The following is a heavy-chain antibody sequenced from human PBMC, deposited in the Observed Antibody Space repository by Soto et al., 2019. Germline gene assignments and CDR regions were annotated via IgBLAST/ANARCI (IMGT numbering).Heavy chain of an antibody. CDR2: ISYDGSNK. CDR1: GFTFSSYG. V-gene: IGHV3-30*18. D-gene: IGHD3-9*01. Sequence: QVQLVESGGGVVQPGRSLRLSCAASGFTFSSYGMHWVRQAPGKGLEWVAVISYDGSNKYYADSVKGRFTISRDNSKNTLYLQMNSLRAEDTAVYYCAKDGLYDISPTKVQYYFDYWGQGTLVTVSS. CDR3: AKDGLYDISPTKVQYYFDY. J-gene: IGHJ4*02.